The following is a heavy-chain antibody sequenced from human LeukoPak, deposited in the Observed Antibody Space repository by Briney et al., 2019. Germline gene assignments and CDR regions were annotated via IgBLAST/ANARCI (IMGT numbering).Heavy chain of an antibody. J-gene: IGHJ6*02. Sequence: SGGSLRLSCAASGFTVSNIYMSWGRQAPGTGLEWVSIIHSGGITHYADSVKGRFTISRDNSKNTLYLQMNSLRAEDTAVYYCVRDRGIASTGGYGMDVWGQGTTVTVSS. CDR2: IHSGGIT. V-gene: IGHV3-53*01. D-gene: IGHD6-13*01. CDR3: VRDRGIASTGGYGMDV. CDR1: GFTVSNIY.